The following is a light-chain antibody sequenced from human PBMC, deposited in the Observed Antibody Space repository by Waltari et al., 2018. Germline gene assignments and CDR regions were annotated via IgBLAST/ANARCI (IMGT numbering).Light chain of an antibody. CDR1: QTINEN. V-gene: IGKV3-15*01. CDR3: QQYNKWPLFT. Sequence: IVMTQSPDTLSVSPGDRATLSCRASQTINENLAWSQQQPGQSPRLLIYGAYASATGIPARFSGRASGTEFTLTISSLQSEDFAVYYCQQYNKWPLFTFGQGTRLEI. J-gene: IGKJ2*01. CDR2: GAY.